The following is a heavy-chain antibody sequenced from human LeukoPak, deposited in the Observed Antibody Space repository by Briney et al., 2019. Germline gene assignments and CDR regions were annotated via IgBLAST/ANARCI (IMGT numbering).Heavy chain of an antibody. CDR2: ISGSGGST. CDR1: GFTFSSYA. D-gene: IGHD2-2*01. V-gene: IGHV3-23*01. CDR3: AKGGCSSTSCYPPGYYYGMDV. Sequence: HTGGSLRLSCAASGFTFSSYAMSWVRQAPGKGLEWVSAISGSGGSTYYADSVKGRFTISRDNSKNTLYLQMSSLRAEDTAVYYCAKGGCSSTSCYPPGYYYGMDVWGQGTTVTVSS. J-gene: IGHJ6*02.